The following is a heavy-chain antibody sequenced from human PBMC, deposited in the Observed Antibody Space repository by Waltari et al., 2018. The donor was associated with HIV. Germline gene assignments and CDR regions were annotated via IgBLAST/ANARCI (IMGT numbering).Heavy chain of an antibody. J-gene: IGHJ4*02. Sequence: EVQLVQSGGGLIKPGGSLRLSCAASGFSVRSYWMHWVRQTPGKGLVWVSRINIDGSRIDYADSVRGRFTISRDSAKNTLSLQMNSLTEEDTAEYYCSRDTFGEYDYWGQGTLVTVSS. CDR2: INIDGSRI. CDR1: GFSVRSYW. CDR3: SRDTFGEYDY. D-gene: IGHD3-10*01. V-gene: IGHV3-74*01.